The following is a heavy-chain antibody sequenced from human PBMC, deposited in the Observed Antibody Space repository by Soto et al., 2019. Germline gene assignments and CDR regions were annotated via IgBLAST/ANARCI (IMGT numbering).Heavy chain of an antibody. J-gene: IGHJ5*02. CDR3: AKDYQRSYGSSWYLKWFDP. D-gene: IGHD6-13*01. V-gene: IGHV3-23*01. CDR1: GFTFSSYA. Sequence: EVQLLESGGGLVQPGGSLRLSCAASGFTFSSYAMSWVRQAPGKGLEWVSAISGSGGSTYYADSVKGRFTISRDNSKNTLYLQMNSLRAEDTAVYYCAKDYQRSYGSSWYLKWFDPWGQGTLVTVSS. CDR2: ISGSGGST.